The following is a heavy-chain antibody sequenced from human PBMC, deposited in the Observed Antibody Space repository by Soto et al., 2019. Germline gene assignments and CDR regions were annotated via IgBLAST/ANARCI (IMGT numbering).Heavy chain of an antibody. V-gene: IGHV1-69*04. J-gene: IGHJ4*02. CDR2: IIPYNGIA. CDR1: GYTFTSYG. D-gene: IGHD3-10*01. CDR3: ARSYGSGSYPPFDY. Sequence: GASVKVSCKASGYTFTSYGISWVRQAPGQGLEWMGRIIPYNGIANYAQKLQGRVTITADKSTSTAYMELSSLRSEDTAVYYCARSYGSGSYPPFDYWGQGTLVTVSS.